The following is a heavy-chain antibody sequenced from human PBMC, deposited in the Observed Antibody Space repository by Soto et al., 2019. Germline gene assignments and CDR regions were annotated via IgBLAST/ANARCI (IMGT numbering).Heavy chain of an antibody. CDR1: GGTFSSYA. CDR2: IIPIFGTA. V-gene: IGHV1-69*13. CDR3: ARIRTQGGTWGWFDP. J-gene: IGHJ5*02. D-gene: IGHD1-26*01. Sequence: ASVKVSCKASGGTFSSYAISWVRQAPGQGLEWMGGIIPIFGTANYAQKFQGRVTITADESTSTAYMELSSLRSEDTAVYYCARIRTQGGTWGWFDPWGQGTLVTVSS.